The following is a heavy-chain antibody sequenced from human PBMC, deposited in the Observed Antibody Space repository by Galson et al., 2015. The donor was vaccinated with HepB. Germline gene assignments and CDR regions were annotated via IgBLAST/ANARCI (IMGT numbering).Heavy chain of an antibody. J-gene: IGHJ4*02. CDR1: GGTFSSHA. CDR3: ASRQGYSSSWSEPYYFDY. D-gene: IGHD6-13*01. V-gene: IGHV1-69*06. Sequence: SVKVSCKASGGTFSSHAISWVRQAPGQGLEWMGGIIPIFGTANYAQKFQGRVTITADKSTSTAYMELSSLRSEDTAVYYCASRQGYSSSWSEPYYFDYWGQGTLVTVSS. CDR2: IIPIFGTA.